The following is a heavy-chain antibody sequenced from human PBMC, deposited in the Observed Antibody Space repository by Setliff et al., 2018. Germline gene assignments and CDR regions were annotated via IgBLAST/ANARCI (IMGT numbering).Heavy chain of an antibody. D-gene: IGHD7-27*01. CDR1: GYTFTSYD. V-gene: IGHV1-46*01. CDR2: MNPSGGST. J-gene: IGHJ2*01. Sequence: ASVKVSCKASGYTFTSYDINWVRQATGQGLEWMGWMNPSGGSTSYAQKFQGRVTMTRDTSTSTVYMELSSLRSEDTAVYYCARDKSPTGVLPQWYFDLWGRGTLVTVSS. CDR3: ARDKSPTGVLPQWYFDL.